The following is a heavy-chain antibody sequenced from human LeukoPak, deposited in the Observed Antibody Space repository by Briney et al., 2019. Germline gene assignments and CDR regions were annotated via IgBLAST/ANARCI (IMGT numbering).Heavy chain of an antibody. Sequence: GGSLRLSCAASGFTFSSSAMTWVRQAPGKGLEWVSAISGSGGSTYYADSVKGRFTISRDNSKNTLYLQMNSLRAEDTAVYYCAKDGQLERTPFDYWGQGTLVTVSS. V-gene: IGHV3-23*01. J-gene: IGHJ4*02. CDR2: ISGSGGST. D-gene: IGHD1-1*01. CDR1: GFTFSSSA. CDR3: AKDGQLERTPFDY.